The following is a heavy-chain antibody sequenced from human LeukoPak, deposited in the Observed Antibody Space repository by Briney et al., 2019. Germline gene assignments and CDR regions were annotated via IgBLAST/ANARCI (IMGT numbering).Heavy chain of an antibody. CDR2: INANTGGS. CDR1: GYTFTGYY. Sequence: ASVKVSCKASGYTFTGYYMHWVRQAPGQGLEWMGWINANTGGSNYAQKFQGRVTMTRDTSISTAYMGLSSLRSDDTAVYYCARGIVATISTYWGQGTLVTVSS. D-gene: IGHD5-12*01. J-gene: IGHJ4*02. V-gene: IGHV1-2*02. CDR3: ARGIVATISTY.